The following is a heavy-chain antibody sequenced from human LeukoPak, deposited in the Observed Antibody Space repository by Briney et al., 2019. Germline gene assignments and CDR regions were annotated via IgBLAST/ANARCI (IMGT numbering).Heavy chain of an antibody. CDR1: GFTFSSYA. CDR3: ARYPPTRYYYGSGGVY. J-gene: IGHJ4*02. V-gene: IGHV3-30-3*01. D-gene: IGHD3-10*01. Sequence: QTGGSLRLSCAASGFTFSSYAMHWVRQAPGKGLEWVAVISYDGSNKYYADSVKGRFTISRDNSKNTLYLQMNSLRAEDTAVYYCARYPPTRYYYGSGGVYWGQGTLVTVSS. CDR2: ISYDGSNK.